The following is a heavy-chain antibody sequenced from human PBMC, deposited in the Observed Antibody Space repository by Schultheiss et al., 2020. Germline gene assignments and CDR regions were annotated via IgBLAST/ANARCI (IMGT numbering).Heavy chain of an antibody. D-gene: IGHD4-17*01. J-gene: IGHJ6*02. V-gene: IGHV3-15*07. Sequence: GESLKISCAASGFTFSNAWMNWVRQAPGKGLEWVGRIKSKTDGGTTDYAAPVKGRFTISRDDSKNTLYLQMNSLKTEDTAVYYCTTFTDYGDYGMDVWGQGTTVTVSS. CDR3: TTFTDYGDYGMDV. CDR1: GFTFSNAW. CDR2: IKSKTDGGTT.